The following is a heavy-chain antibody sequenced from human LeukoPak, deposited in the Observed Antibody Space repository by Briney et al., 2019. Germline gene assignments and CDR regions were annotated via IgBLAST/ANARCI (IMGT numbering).Heavy chain of an antibody. J-gene: IGHJ4*02. D-gene: IGHD2-2*01. Sequence: KPGGSLRLSCAASGFTFSSYSMNWVRQAPGKGLEWVSSISSSSSYIYYADSVKGRFTISRDNAKNSLYLQMSSLRAEDTAIYYCPSSQCRSSSCFANFQYWGQGTLVTVSS. V-gene: IGHV3-21*01. CDR2: ISSSSSYI. CDR1: GFTFSSYS. CDR3: PSSQCRSSSCFANFQY.